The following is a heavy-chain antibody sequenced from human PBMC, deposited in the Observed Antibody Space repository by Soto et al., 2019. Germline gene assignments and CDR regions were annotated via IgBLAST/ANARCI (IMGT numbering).Heavy chain of an antibody. V-gene: IGHV1-3*01. CDR2: INAGNGNT. Sequence: ASVKVSCKASGYTFTSYAMHWVRQAPGQRLEWMGWINAGNGNTKYPQKFQGRVTITRDTSASTAYMELSSLRSEDTAVYYCARDFGYYDSSGYYTPLDFDYWGQGTLVTVSS. J-gene: IGHJ4*02. D-gene: IGHD3-22*01. CDR3: ARDFGYYDSSGYYTPLDFDY. CDR1: GYTFTSYA.